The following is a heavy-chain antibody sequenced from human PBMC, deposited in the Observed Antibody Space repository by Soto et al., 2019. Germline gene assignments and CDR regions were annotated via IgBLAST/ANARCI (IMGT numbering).Heavy chain of an antibody. CDR2: IYPGDSDT. J-gene: IGHJ5*02. V-gene: IGHV5-51*01. D-gene: IGHD6-19*01. CDR3: ARPFDTSGWYDH. Sequence: PGGSLKISCKGSGYSCTIYWIALVRQMPGKGLECMGIIYPGDSDTRYSPSFEGQVTISADKSINTAYLQWSSLKASDSAMYYCARPFDTSGWYDHWGQGTLVTVSS. CDR1: GYSCTIYW.